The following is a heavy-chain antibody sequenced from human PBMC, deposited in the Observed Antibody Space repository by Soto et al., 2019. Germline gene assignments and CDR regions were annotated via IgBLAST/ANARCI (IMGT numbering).Heavy chain of an antibody. Sequence: SQTLSLTCDISGYSVSSNSAAWNWIRQSPSRGREWLGRTYYRSKWYNDYAVSVRGRITINPDTSKNQFSLQLKSVTPDDTAVYYCARGRAAGRGDWLEPWGQGTKVTVSS. CDR2: TYYRSKWYN. V-gene: IGHV6-1*01. CDR1: GYSVSSNSAA. J-gene: IGHJ5*02. CDR3: ARGRAAGRGDWLEP. D-gene: IGHD6-19*01.